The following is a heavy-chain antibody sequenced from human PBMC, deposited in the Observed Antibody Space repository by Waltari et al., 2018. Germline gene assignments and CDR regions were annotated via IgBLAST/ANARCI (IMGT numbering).Heavy chain of an antibody. J-gene: IGHJ6*03. CDR1: GGTFSSYA. CDR2: IIPIFGTA. CDR3: AMGPDCGGDCYPPGYMDV. Sequence: QVQLVQSGAEVKKPGSSVKVSCKASGGTFSSYAISWVRQAPGQGLEWMGGIIPIFGTANYAQKFQGRVTITADESTSTAYMELSSLRSEDTAVYYCAMGPDCGGDCYPPGYMDVWGKGTTVTVSS. D-gene: IGHD2-21*01. V-gene: IGHV1-69*01.